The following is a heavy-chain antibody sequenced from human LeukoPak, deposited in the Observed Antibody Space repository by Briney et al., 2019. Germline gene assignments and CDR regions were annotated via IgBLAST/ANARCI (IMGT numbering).Heavy chain of an antibody. J-gene: IGHJ3*02. Sequence: GASVKVSCKASGYTFTSYGMSWVRQAPGQGLEWMGWLSAYDGNTNYAQKLQGRVTMTTDTSTSTAYMELRSLRSDDTAVYYCARDSQLLWFGELLSAFDIWGQGTMVTVSS. V-gene: IGHV1-18*04. CDR3: ARDSQLLWFGELLSAFDI. D-gene: IGHD3-10*01. CDR2: LSAYDGNT. CDR1: GYTFTSYG.